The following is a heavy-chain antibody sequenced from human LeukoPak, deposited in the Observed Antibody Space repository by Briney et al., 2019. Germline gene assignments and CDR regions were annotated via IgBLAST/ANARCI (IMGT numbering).Heavy chain of an antibody. V-gene: IGHV4-59*01. CDR2: IYYSGNT. CDR3: ARHLGYCSSTGCNSWFAP. CDR1: GGSISSYY. J-gene: IGHJ5*02. Sequence: KPSETLSLTRIVSGGSISSYYWSWIRQPPGKGLGLIGYIYYSGNTNYNPSLKSRVTMSVDTSKNQFSLKLRSVTAEDTAVYYCARHLGYCSSTGCNSWFAPWGQGTLVTVSS. D-gene: IGHD2-2*02.